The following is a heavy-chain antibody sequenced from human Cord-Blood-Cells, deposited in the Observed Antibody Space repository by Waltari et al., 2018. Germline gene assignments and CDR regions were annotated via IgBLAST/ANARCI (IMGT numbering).Heavy chain of an antibody. Sequence: QVQLQQSGARLLQPSELLHLPCAVYGGSFSGYYCSWLRQPPGKGLEWIGEINHRRSTNYSPSLKSRVTISVDTSKNQFSLKLSSVTAADTAVYYCARDGLRYNYYYYGMDVWGQGTTVTVSS. D-gene: IGHD3-9*01. CDR2: INHRRST. J-gene: IGHJ6*02. V-gene: IGHV4-34*01. CDR3: ARDGLRYNYYYYGMDV. CDR1: GGSFSGYY.